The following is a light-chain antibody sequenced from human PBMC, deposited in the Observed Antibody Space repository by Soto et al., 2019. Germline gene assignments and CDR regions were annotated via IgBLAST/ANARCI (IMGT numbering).Light chain of an antibody. CDR3: QQYNNWTQFS. Sequence: EIVMTQSPATLSVSPGERATLSCRASQSIISNLAWNQQKNGQSPRLLMYGVYTRAAGIPARFSGSGAGTDFALTIRSLQSEDFAVYYSQQYNNWTQFSFGPGTKVDIK. V-gene: IGKV3-15*01. CDR2: GVY. CDR1: QSIISN. J-gene: IGKJ3*01.